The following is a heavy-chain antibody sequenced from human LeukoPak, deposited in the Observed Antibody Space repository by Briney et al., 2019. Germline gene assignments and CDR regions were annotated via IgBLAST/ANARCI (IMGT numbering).Heavy chain of an antibody. CDR3: ARLRNYYDSSGPGTYDY. Sequence: SETLSLTCAVYGGSFSGYYWSWIRQPPGKGLEWIGEINHSGSTNYNPSLKSRVTISVDTSKNQFSLKLSSVTAADTAVYYCARLRNYYDSSGPGTYDYWGQGTLVTVSS. D-gene: IGHD3-22*01. CDR1: GGSFSGYY. V-gene: IGHV4-34*01. CDR2: INHSGST. J-gene: IGHJ4*02.